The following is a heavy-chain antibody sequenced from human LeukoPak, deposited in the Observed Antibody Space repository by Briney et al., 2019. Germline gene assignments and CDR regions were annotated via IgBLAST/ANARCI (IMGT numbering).Heavy chain of an antibody. D-gene: IGHD5-18*01. CDR1: GGSFSGYY. CDR3: AGGVQLPYYYYYGMDV. CDR2: INHSGST. J-gene: IGHJ6*02. Sequence: SETLSLTCAVYGGSFSGYYWSWIRQPPGKGLEWIGEINHSGSTNYNPSLKSRVTISVDTSKNQFSLKLSSVTAADTAVYYCAGGVQLPYYYYYGMDVWGQGTTVTVSS. V-gene: IGHV4-34*01.